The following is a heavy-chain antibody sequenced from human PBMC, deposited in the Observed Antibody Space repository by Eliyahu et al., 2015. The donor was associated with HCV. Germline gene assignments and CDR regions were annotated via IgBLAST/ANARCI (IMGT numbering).Heavy chain of an antibody. CDR1: GFTFRNYW. J-gene: IGHJ4*01. CDR2: INTDGSRT. CDR3: AAPGPGDSWGY. D-gene: IGHD7-27*01. V-gene: IGHV3-74*01. Sequence: EVQLVESGGELVQPGGSLRLSCAASGFTFRNYWMHWVRQAPGKGLVWVSRINTDGSRTDYADSVKGRFTISRDNAKNTLYLQMSSLRVEDTAVYYCAAPGPGDSWGYWGQGTLVPVSS.